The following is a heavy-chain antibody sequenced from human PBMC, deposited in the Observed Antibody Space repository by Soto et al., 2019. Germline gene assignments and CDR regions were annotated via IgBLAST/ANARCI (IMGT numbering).Heavy chain of an antibody. V-gene: IGHV1-69*13. CDR2: ITPMFGTP. Sequence: VASVKVSCKASGGTFSSYAITWVRQAPGQGLEWMGGITPMFGTPKYAEKFRGRVTITADESTSTSYMELSSLRSEDTAMYFCARDCILYDSRGYYYLYLRQGTLATVS. D-gene: IGHD3-22*01. J-gene: IGHJ4*02. CDR3: ARDCILYDSRGYYYLY. CDR1: GGTFSSYA.